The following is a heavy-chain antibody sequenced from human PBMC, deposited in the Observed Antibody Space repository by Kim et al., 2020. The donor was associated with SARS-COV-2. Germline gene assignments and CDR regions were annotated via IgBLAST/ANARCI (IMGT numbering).Heavy chain of an antibody. CDR3: AKGAEYSSRYFDY. V-gene: IGHV3-30*18. D-gene: IGHD6-13*01. CDR2: ISYDGSNK. Sequence: GGSLRLSCAASGFTFSSYGMHWVRQAPGKGLEWVAVISYDGSNKYYVDSVKGRFTISRDNSKNTLYLQMNSLRAEDTAVYYCAKGAEYSSRYFDYWGQGTLVTVSS. J-gene: IGHJ4*02. CDR1: GFTFSSYG.